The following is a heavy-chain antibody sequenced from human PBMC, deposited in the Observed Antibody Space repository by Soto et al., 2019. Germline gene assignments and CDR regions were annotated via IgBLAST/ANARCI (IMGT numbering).Heavy chain of an antibody. Sequence: GGSLRLSCAASVFVFSSYAMSWVRQAPGKGLEWVSAISGSGTTAYYADSVKGRFIFSRDNPKNTMYLQMNSLRAEDTAVYFCAKTTDGWFSAFEIWGQGTVVTVSS. D-gene: IGHD6-19*01. CDR2: ISGSGTTA. CDR3: AKTTDGWFSAFEI. CDR1: VFVFSSYA. J-gene: IGHJ3*02. V-gene: IGHV3-23*01.